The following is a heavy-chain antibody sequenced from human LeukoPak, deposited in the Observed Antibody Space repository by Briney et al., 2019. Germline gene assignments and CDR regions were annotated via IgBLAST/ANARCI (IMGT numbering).Heavy chain of an antibody. V-gene: IGHV3-30*04. CDR1: GFTFSSYA. CDR2: ISYDGSNK. CDR3: AREQVRMGWSFDY. Sequence: GGSLRLSCAASGFTFSSYAMHWVRQAPGKGLERGAVISYDGSNKYYADSVKGRFTISRDNSKNTLYLQMNSLRAEDTAVYYCAREQVRMGWSFDYWGQGTLVTVSS. D-gene: IGHD2-8*01. J-gene: IGHJ4*02.